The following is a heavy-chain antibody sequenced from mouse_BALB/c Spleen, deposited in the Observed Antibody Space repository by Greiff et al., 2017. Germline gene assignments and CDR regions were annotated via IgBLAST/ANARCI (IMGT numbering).Heavy chain of an antibody. V-gene: IGHV14-3*02. CDR2: IDPANGNT. CDR3: ARGFITTATDYFDY. CDR1: GFNIKDTY. J-gene: IGHJ2*01. Sequence: EVQLQQSGAELVKPGASVKLSCTASGFNIKDTYMHWVKQRPEQGLEWIGRIDPANGNTKYDPKFQGKATITADTSSNTAYLQLSSLTSEDTAVYYCARGFITTATDYFDYWGQGTTLTVSS. D-gene: IGHD1-2*01.